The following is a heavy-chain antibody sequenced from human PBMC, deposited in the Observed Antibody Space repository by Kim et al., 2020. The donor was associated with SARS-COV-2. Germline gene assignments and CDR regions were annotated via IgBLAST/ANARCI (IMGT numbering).Heavy chain of an antibody. CDR2: ISNSAITI. J-gene: IGHJ3*02. Sequence: GGSLRLSCAASGFTFSDYDMSWVRQAPGKGLEWVSDISNSAITIYYADSVKGRFTISRDNTKNSLYLQMNSLRAEDTAVYYCARQGGYYYVSSDAFDIWGQGTMVTVSS. D-gene: IGHD3-22*01. V-gene: IGHV3-11*01. CDR3: ARQGGYYYVSSDAFDI. CDR1: GFTFSDYD.